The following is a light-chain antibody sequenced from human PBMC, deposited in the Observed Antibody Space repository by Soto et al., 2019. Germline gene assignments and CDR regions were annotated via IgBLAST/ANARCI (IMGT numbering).Light chain of an antibody. J-gene: IGKJ1*01. V-gene: IGKV1-5*01. CDR2: DVS. Sequence: DIQMTQSPSTLSASVGERVTIPCRASQSVSNWLPWYQHKPGKAPKLLIYDVSSLESGVPSRFSGSGSGTEFILTISSLQPDDFATSYCLLDFSYFWTFGQGAKGDIK. CDR3: LLDFSYFWT. CDR1: QSVSNW.